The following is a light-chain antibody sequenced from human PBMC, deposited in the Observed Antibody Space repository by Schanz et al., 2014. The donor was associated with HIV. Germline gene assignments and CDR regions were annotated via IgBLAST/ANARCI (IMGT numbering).Light chain of an antibody. CDR1: NSNFRSNA. Sequence: QSVLTQPPSTSGTPGQRVTMSCSGSNSNFRSNAVNWYQQPPGTAPKLLIYNTYHRPSGVPDRFSGSKSGTSASLAISGLQTEDESDYYCAAWDEGLKGLVFGTGTKLTVL. J-gene: IGLJ1*01. V-gene: IGLV1-44*01. CDR3: AAWDEGLKGLV. CDR2: NTY.